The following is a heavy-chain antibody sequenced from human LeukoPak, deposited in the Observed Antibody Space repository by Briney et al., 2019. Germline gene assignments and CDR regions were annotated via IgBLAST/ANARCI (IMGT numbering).Heavy chain of an antibody. CDR3: AKDLTAARPDYFDY. D-gene: IGHD6-6*01. CDR2: ISGSGGST. J-gene: IGHJ4*02. Sequence: SGGSLRLSCAASGLTFGRYAMSWVGQAPGKGLEWVSAISGSGGSTYYADSVKGRFTISRDNSKNTLYLQMNSLRAEDTAVYYCAKDLTAARPDYFDYWGQGTLVTVSS. V-gene: IGHV3-23*01. CDR1: GLTFGRYA.